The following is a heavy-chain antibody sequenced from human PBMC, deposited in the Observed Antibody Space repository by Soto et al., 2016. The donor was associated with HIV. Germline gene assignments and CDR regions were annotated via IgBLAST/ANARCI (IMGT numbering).Heavy chain of an antibody. Sequence: QVQLHESGPGLVKPSETLSLTCNVSEGAIRSYYWSWIRQAPGKGLEWIGYIYYIGATNYNPSLPSRVTISMDTSNHQFSLKLLSVTAADTAVYYCVGVVPFPIPXILDYWGQGTLVTVSS. CDR3: VGVVPFPIPXILDY. D-gene: IGHD2-2*01. CDR2: IYYIGAT. V-gene: IGHV4-59*03. J-gene: IGHJ4*02. CDR1: EGAIRSYY.